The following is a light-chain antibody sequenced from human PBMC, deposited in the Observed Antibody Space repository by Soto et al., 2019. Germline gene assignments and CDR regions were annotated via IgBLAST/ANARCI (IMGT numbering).Light chain of an antibody. CDR3: QQYNSYLLT. CDR2: DAS. V-gene: IGKV1-5*01. CDR1: QTISSR. Sequence: DIQMTQSPSTLSASVGDRVTITCRASQTISSRLAWYQQKPGKAPNLLIYDASSLESGVPSRFSGSGSGTEFTLTISSLQPDDFATYYCQQYNSYLLTFGGGTKVEIK. J-gene: IGKJ4*01.